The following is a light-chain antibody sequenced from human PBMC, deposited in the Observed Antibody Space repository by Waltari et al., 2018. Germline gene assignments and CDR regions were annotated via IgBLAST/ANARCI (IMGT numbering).Light chain of an antibody. V-gene: IGKV3-11*01. CDR3: QQRSIWPPLT. CDR1: QSVSRY. J-gene: IGKJ4*01. CDR2: DAS. Sequence: EIVLTQSPATLSSSPGERATLSCRASQSVSRYLAWYQQKPGQAPRLLIYDASNRATGIPARFSGSGSGTDFTLTISSLEPEDSAVYYCQQRSIWPPLTFGGGTKVEIK.